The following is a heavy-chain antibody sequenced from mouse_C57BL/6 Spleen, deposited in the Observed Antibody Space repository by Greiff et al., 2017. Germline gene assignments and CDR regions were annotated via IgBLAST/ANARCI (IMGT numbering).Heavy chain of an antibody. Sequence: EVHLVESGGGLVKPGGSLKLSCAASGFTFSSYTMSWVRQTPEKRLEWVATISGGGGNTYYPDSVKGRFIISRDNAKNTLYLQMSSLRSEDTALYYCAREFITTVVAPFDYWGQGTTLTVSS. J-gene: IGHJ2*01. CDR3: AREFITTVVAPFDY. V-gene: IGHV5-9*01. CDR2: ISGGGGNT. CDR1: GFTFSSYT. D-gene: IGHD1-1*01.